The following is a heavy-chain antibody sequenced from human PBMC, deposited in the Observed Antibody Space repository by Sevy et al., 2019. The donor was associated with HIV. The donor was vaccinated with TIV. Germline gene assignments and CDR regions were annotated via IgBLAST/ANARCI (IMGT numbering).Heavy chain of an antibody. J-gene: IGHJ4*02. CDR2: IYSTGRS. V-gene: IGHV4-4*07. CDR3: AREADGYNYVAGF. D-gene: IGHD5-12*01. Sequence: SETLSLTCSVSGGSISGYYWSWIRQPAGKGLEWIGRIYSTGRSNYHPSLKRRVTMSVDTSKNKFSLRLSSVTAADTAVYFCAREADGYNYVAGFWGQGTLVTVSS. CDR1: GGSISGYY.